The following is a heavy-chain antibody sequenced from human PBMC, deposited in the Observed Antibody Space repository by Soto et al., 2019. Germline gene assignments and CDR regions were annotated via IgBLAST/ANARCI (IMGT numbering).Heavy chain of an antibody. CDR2: IDPDDSYI. D-gene: IGHD3-16*01. CDR3: ARRLGAITGDY. CDR1: GDSFTGYW. V-gene: IGHV5-10-1*01. J-gene: IGHJ4*02. Sequence: GESLKISCKGSGDSFTGYWINWVPQMPGKGLEWMGRIDPDDSYINYSPSFQGHVTISADRSISTAYLQWSSLKDSDTAMYYCARRLGAITGDYWGQGTLVTDSS.